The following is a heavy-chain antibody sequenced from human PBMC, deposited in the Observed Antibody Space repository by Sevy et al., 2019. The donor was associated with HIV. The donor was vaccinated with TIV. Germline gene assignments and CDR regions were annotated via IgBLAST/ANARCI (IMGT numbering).Heavy chain of an antibody. CDR1: GFTFDDYA. D-gene: IGHD5-12*01. Sequence: GGSLRLSCTTSGFTFDDYAMSWFRQAPGKGLEWVAFSTRNSYEAYGGTTDYGASVKGRFIISRNDSKSIAYLQMNSLKTEDTAVYYCTSGLATADTPEYYFDYWGQGTLVTVSS. CDR2: STRNSYEAYGGTT. CDR3: TSGLATADTPEYYFDY. J-gene: IGHJ4*02. V-gene: IGHV3-49*03.